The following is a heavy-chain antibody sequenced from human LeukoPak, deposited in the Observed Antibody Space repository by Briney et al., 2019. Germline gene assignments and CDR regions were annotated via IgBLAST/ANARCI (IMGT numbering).Heavy chain of an antibody. CDR1: GFTFSSYG. J-gene: IGHJ4*02. CDR2: ISYDGSNK. V-gene: IGHV3-30*03. Sequence: PGGSLRLSCAASGFTFSSYGMHWVRQAPGKGLEWVAVISYDGSNKYYADSVEGRFTISRDNSKNTLYLQMNSLRAEDTAVYYCARHPRYWGQGTLVTVSS. CDR3: ARHPRY.